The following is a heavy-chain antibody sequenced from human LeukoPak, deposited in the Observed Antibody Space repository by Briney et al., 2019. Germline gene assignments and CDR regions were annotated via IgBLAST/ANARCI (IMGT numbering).Heavy chain of an antibody. CDR1: GFTFSTYA. V-gene: IGHV3-21*01. J-gene: IGHJ6*03. CDR3: ARSSYGNYYMDV. Sequence: GGSLRLSCGASGFTFSTYAISWVRQAPGKGLEWVSCISSTSNYIFYADSVRGRFTISRDNAKNSLYLQMNSLRAEDTAVYYCARSSYGNYYMDVWGKGTTVTVSS. CDR2: ISSTSNYI. D-gene: IGHD5-18*01.